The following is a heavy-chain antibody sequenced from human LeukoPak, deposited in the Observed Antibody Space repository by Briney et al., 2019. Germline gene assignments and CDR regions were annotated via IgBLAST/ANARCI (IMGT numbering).Heavy chain of an antibody. CDR3: SADFGSSGYVFDY. J-gene: IGHJ4*02. Sequence: SVKVSCKASGFTFTSSAMQWVRQARGQRLEWIGWIVVGSGNTNYAQKFQERVTITRDMSTSTAYMELSSLRSEDTAVYYCSADFGSSGYVFDYWGQGTLVTVSS. CDR2: IVVGSGNT. CDR1: GFTFTSSA. D-gene: IGHD3-22*01. V-gene: IGHV1-58*02.